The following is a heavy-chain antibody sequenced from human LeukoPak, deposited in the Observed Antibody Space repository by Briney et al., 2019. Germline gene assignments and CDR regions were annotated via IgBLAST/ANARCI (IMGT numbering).Heavy chain of an antibody. D-gene: IGHD3-3*02. CDR3: ARARPTST. Sequence: GGSLRLSCAASGFSFSSYAMSWVRQAPGKGLEWVSSISGSGGSTYCADSVKGRFTISRDNAKNSLYLQMNSLRAEDTAVYYCARARPTSTRGQGTLVTVSS. CDR2: ISGSGGST. CDR1: GFSFSSYA. V-gene: IGHV3-23*01. J-gene: IGHJ4*02.